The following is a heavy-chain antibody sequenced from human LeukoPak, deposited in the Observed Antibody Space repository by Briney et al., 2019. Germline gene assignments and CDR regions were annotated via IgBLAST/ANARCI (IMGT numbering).Heavy chain of an antibody. Sequence: GGSLRLSCAASGFSFGEYAMHWVRHAPGKGLEWLSIISYNGAFIDYADSVKGRFTVSRDNAENSLFLHMNSLRPEDTAFYYCAKVRGTLSSHFFFDYWGQGIRVTVSS. CDR1: GFSFGEYA. CDR3: AKVRGTLSSHFFFDY. V-gene: IGHV3-9*01. D-gene: IGHD1-1*01. CDR2: ISYNGAFI. J-gene: IGHJ4*01.